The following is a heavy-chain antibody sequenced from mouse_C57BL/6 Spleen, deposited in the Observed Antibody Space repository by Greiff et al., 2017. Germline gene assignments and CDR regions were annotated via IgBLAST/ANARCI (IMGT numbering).Heavy chain of an antibody. Sequence: QVQLQQPGAELVKPGASVKLSCKASGYTFTSYWMHWVKQRPGQGLEWIGMLHPNSGSTNYNEKFKSKATLPVDKSSSTAYMQLSSLTSEDSAVYYCASERDYYGSSFFDYWGQGTTLTVSS. D-gene: IGHD1-1*01. CDR3: ASERDYYGSSFFDY. CDR1: GYTFTSYW. CDR2: LHPNSGST. J-gene: IGHJ2*01. V-gene: IGHV1-64*01.